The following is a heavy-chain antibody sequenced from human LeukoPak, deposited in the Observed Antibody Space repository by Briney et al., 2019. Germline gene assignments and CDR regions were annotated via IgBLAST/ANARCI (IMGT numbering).Heavy chain of an antibody. CDR2: INPKSGGT. CDR3: ARPTECSSTSCQNWFDP. J-gene: IGHJ5*02. D-gene: IGHD2-2*01. Sequence: ASVTVSCKASGYTFTGYYMHWVRQAPGQGLEWMGWINPKSGGTNYAQKFQGRVTMTRDTSISTAYMELSRLRSDDTAVYYCARPTECSSTSCQNWFDPWGQGTLVTVSS. CDR1: GYTFTGYY. V-gene: IGHV1-2*02.